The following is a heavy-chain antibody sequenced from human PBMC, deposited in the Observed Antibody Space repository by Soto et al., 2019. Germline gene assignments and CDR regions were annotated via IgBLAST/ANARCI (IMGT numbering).Heavy chain of an antibody. CDR1: GGSISSYY. Sequence: SETLSLTCTVSGGSISSYYWSWIRQPPGKGLEWIAYIYYGGDTKYNPSLKSRVTISVDTSKNQFSLKLSSVTAADTAVYYCARDRRDGYNWAWFDPWGQGTLVTVSS. J-gene: IGHJ5*02. V-gene: IGHV4-59*01. D-gene: IGHD5-12*01. CDR2: IYYGGDT. CDR3: ARDRRDGYNWAWFDP.